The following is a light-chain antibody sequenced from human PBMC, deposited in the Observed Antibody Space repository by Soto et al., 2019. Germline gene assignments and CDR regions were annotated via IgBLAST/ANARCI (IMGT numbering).Light chain of an antibody. J-gene: IGKJ4*01. CDR1: QSVSSDY. Sequence: ERVLTQSPGTLALSPGERATLSCRASQSVSSDYLAWYQQKPGQPPRLLIYGASSRATGVPERFSGSGSGTDFTLTISSLEPEDFAVYYCQQHGSSFGGRTKVEIK. CDR3: QQHGSS. CDR2: GAS. V-gene: IGKV3-20*01.